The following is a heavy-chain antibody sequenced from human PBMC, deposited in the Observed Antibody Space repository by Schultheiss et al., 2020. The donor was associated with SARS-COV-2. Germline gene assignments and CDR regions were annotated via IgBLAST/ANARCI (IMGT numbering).Heavy chain of an antibody. D-gene: IGHD3-10*01. V-gene: IGHV4-31*03. CDR3: AREFYGSGSYQRFGYYYYGMDV. J-gene: IGHJ6*02. Sequence: SETLSLTCTVSGGSISSGGYYWSWIRQHPGKGLEWIGYIYYSGSTYYNPSLKSRVTISVDKSKNQFSLKLSSVTAADTAVYYCAREFYGSGSYQRFGYYYYGMDVWGQGTTVTVSS. CDR2: IYYSGST. CDR1: GGSISSGGYY.